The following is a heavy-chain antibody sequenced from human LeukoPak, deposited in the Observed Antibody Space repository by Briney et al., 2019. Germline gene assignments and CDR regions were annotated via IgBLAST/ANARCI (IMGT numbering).Heavy chain of an antibody. Sequence: PSQTLSLTCYVSGDSINSGDYYWSWIRQPPGKGLEWIAYIYYSGSTYYNPSLKSRVTMSVDASKNQFSLKLSSVTAADTAVYYCARVTGDSSGYYYLDYWGQGTPVTVSS. D-gene: IGHD3-22*01. CDR3: ARVTGDSSGYYYLDY. CDR2: IYYSGST. V-gene: IGHV4-30-4*08. J-gene: IGHJ4*02. CDR1: GDSINSGDYY.